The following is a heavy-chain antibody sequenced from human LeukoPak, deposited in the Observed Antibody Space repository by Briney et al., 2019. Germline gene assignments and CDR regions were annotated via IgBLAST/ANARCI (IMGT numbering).Heavy chain of an antibody. CDR2: IIPIFGTA. CDR1: NYPFTRYG. D-gene: IGHD3-22*01. Sequence: ASVKVSCKASNYPFTRYGISWVRQAPGQGLEWMGGIIPIFGTANYAQKFQGRVTITADESTSTAYMELSSLRSEDTAVYYCARARIHNYYDSSGPLGYWGQGTLVTVSS. CDR3: ARARIHNYYDSSGPLGY. V-gene: IGHV1-69*13. J-gene: IGHJ4*02.